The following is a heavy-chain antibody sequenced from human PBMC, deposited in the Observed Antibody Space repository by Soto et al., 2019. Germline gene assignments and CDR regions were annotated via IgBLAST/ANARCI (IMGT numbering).Heavy chain of an antibody. CDR2: ISSSSSYI. V-gene: IGHV3-21*01. Sequence: GGSLRLSCAASGFTFSSYSMNWVRQAPGKGLEWVSSISSSSSYIYYADSVKGRFTISRDNAKNSLYLQMNSLRAEDSAVYYCARRLTTVYAFDIWGQGTMVTVSS. J-gene: IGHJ3*02. D-gene: IGHD4-4*01. CDR3: ARRLTTVYAFDI. CDR1: GFTFSSYS.